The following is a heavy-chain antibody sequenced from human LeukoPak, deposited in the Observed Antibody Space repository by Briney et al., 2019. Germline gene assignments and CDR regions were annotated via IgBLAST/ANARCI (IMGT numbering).Heavy chain of an antibody. CDR1: KFTFNNYA. CDR3: AKGTYSYGYE. D-gene: IGHD5-18*01. Sequence: GGSLRLSCLASKFTFNNYAMTWVRQAPGKGLEWVSAISGSGGSTYYADSVKGRFTISRDNSKNTLYLQMNSLRAEDTAVYYRAKGTYSYGYEWGQGTLVTVSS. CDR2: ISGSGGST. J-gene: IGHJ4*02. V-gene: IGHV3-23*01.